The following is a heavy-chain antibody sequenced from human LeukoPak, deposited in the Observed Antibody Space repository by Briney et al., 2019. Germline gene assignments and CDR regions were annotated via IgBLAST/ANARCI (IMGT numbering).Heavy chain of an antibody. CDR3: ARDLVPAAIRAFDI. J-gene: IGHJ3*02. D-gene: IGHD2-2*01. Sequence: PSETLSLTCSVSGGSISNYYWSWIRQSPGRGLEWIGYVYYGGITNYNPSLKSRVTMSVDTSKNQFSLKLSSVIAVDTAVYYCARDLVPAAIRAFDIWGQGTMITVSS. CDR2: VYYGGIT. CDR1: GGSISNYY. V-gene: IGHV4-59*01.